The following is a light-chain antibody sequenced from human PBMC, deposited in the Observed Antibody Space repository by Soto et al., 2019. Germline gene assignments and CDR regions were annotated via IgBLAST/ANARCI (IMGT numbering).Light chain of an antibody. CDR2: DAS. V-gene: IGKV1-5*01. J-gene: IGKJ1*01. CDR3: QRYNGF. Sequence: DIQMTQSPSTLSASVGDRVTITCRASQSMSSWLAWYQQKPGKAPKLLIYDASRLESGVPSRFSGSGSGTAFTLTISSLQPDDFATYYCQRYNGFFGQGTKVEIK. CDR1: QSMSSW.